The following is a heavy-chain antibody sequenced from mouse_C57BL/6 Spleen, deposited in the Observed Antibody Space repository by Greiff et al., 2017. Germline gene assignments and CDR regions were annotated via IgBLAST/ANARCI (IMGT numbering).Heavy chain of an antibody. V-gene: IGHV1-22*01. J-gene: IGHJ3*01. CDR3: ANYYGSSYVPFAY. D-gene: IGHD1-1*01. CDR2: INPNNGGT. Sequence: VQLQQSGPELVKPGASVKMSCKASGYTFTDYNMHWVKQSHGKSLEWIGYINPNNGGTSYNQKFKGKATLTVNKSSSTAYMELRSLTSEDSAVYYCANYYGSSYVPFAYWGQGTLVTVSA. CDR1: GYTFTDYN.